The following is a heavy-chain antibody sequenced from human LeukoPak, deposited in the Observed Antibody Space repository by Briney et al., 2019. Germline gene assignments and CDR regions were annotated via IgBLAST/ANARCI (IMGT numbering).Heavy chain of an antibody. CDR2: FYYSGST. Sequence: SETLSLTCTVSGGSISSYYWSWIRQPPGKGLEWIGYFYYSGSTNYNPSLKSRVTKSVDTSKNQFSLRLSSVTVADTAVYYCARSLTVTYGAFDIWGQGTMVTVSS. D-gene: IGHD4-17*01. CDR3: ARSLTVTYGAFDI. CDR1: GGSISSYY. V-gene: IGHV4-59*01. J-gene: IGHJ3*02.